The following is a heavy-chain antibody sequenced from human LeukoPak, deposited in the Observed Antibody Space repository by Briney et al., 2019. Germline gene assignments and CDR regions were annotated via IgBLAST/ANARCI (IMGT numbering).Heavy chain of an antibody. CDR2: MNPNSGNT. CDR1: GYTFTSYD. D-gene: IGHD6-13*01. V-gene: IGHV1-8*01. CDR3: ARGSIAAAGITDY. J-gene: IGHJ4*02. Sequence: ASVKVSCKASGYTFTSYDINWVRPATGQGLEWMGWMNPNSGNTGYAQKFQGRVTMTRNTSISTAYMELSSLRSEDTAVYYCARGSIAAAGITDYWGQGTLVTVSS.